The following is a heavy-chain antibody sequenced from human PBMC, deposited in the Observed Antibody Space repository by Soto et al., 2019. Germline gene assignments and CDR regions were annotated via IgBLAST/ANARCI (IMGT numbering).Heavy chain of an antibody. CDR3: AKVDRTYCGGDCYQYCFDY. CDR2: ISGSGGST. CDR1: GFTFSSYA. D-gene: IGHD2-21*02. V-gene: IGHV3-23*01. J-gene: IGHJ4*02. Sequence: GGSLRLSCAASGFTFSSYAMSWVRQAPGKGLEWVSAISGSGGSTYYADSVKGRFTISRDNSKNTLYLQMNSLRAEDTAVYYCAKVDRTYCGGDCYQYCFDYWGQGTLVTVSS.